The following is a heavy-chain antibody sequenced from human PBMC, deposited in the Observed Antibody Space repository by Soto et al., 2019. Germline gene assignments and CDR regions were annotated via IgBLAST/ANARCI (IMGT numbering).Heavy chain of an antibody. CDR1: GFTFSDYY. Sequence: GGSLRLSCAASGFTFSDYYMSWIRQAPGKGLEWVSYISSSGSTIFYADSVKGRFTISRDNAKNSLYLQMNSLRAEDTAVYYRARYRHYDSSGYYYFQHWGQGTLVTVSS. V-gene: IGHV3-11*01. CDR3: ARYRHYDSSGYYYFQH. J-gene: IGHJ1*01. CDR2: ISSSGSTI. D-gene: IGHD3-22*01.